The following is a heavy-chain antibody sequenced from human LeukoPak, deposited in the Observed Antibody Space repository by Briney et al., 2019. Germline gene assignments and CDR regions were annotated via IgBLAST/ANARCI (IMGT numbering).Heavy chain of an antibody. V-gene: IGHV3-30*02. J-gene: IGHJ4*02. CDR1: GFTFSTYG. CDR3: AKDPGKWEPTRFDY. Sequence: GGSLRLSCAASGFTFSTYGMHWVRQAPGKGLEWVAFIRNDGSNKYYADSVRGRFTISRDNSKNTLYLQMNRLRAEDTAVYYCAKDPGKWEPTRFDYWGQGTLVTVSS. D-gene: IGHD1-26*01. CDR2: IRNDGSNK.